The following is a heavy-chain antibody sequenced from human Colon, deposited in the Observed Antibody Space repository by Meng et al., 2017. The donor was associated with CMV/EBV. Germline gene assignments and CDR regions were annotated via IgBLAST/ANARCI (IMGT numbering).Heavy chain of an antibody. Sequence: GGSLRLSCAASGFTFSSDWMSWVRQAPGKGLEWVANIKQDGSEKYYVDSVKGRFTISRDNAKNSLYLQMNSLRAEDTAVYYCAREQQASGWFPYFDYWGQGTLVTVSS. CDR3: AREQQASGWFPYFDY. CDR1: GFTFSSDW. CDR2: IKQDGSEK. V-gene: IGHV3-7*01. J-gene: IGHJ4*02. D-gene: IGHD6-19*01.